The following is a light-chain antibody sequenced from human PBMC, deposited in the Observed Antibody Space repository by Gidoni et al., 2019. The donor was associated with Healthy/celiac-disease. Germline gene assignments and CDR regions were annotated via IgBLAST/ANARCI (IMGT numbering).Light chain of an antibody. CDR3: QQYDNLPLT. CDR2: DAS. Sequence: DIQMTQHPSSLSASVGDRVTITCQASQDISNYLNWYQQKPGKAPKLLIYDASNLETGVPSRFSGSGSGTDFTFTISRLQPEDIATYYCQQYDNLPLTFGGGTKVEIK. V-gene: IGKV1-33*01. CDR1: QDISNY. J-gene: IGKJ4*01.